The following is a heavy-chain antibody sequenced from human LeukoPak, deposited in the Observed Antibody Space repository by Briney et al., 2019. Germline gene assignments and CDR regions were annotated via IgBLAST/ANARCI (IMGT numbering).Heavy chain of an antibody. D-gene: IGHD3-22*01. V-gene: IGHV3-7*01. CDR2: IKQDGSEK. Sequence: GGSLRLSCAASGFTFSDSYMTWVRQAPGKGLEWVANIKQDGSEKYYVDSVKGRFTISRDNAKNSLYLQMNSLRAEDTAVYYCARPMGFYDSSGYYYWGQGTLVTVSS. J-gene: IGHJ4*02. CDR1: GFTFSDSY. CDR3: ARPMGFYDSSGYYY.